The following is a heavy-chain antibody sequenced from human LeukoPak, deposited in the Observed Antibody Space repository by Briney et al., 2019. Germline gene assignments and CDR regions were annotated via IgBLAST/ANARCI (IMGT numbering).Heavy chain of an antibody. D-gene: IGHD4-17*01. CDR2: IWYDGSNK. CDR3: ARDQNEGYGDYFYYFDY. V-gene: IGHV3-33*01. CDR1: GFTFSSYG. Sequence: PGGSLRLSCAASGFTFSSYGMHWIRQAPAKGLEWVAVIWYDGSNKYYVDSVKGRFTISRDNSKDTLYLQMNSLRAEDTAVYYCARDQNEGYGDYFYYFDYWGQGTLVTVSS. J-gene: IGHJ4*02.